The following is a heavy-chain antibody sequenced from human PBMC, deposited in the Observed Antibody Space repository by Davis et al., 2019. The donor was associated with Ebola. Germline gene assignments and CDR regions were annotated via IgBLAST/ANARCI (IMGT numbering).Heavy chain of an antibody. Sequence: AASVKVSCKASGYTFTSYGISWVRQAPGQGLEWMGWISAYNGNTNYAQKLQGRVTMTTDTSTSTAYMELSSLRSEDTAVYYCAAYKGGARTKWLAFDYWGQGTLVTVSS. D-gene: IGHD6-19*01. CDR1: GYTFTSYG. CDR3: AAYKGGARTKWLAFDY. J-gene: IGHJ4*02. V-gene: IGHV1-18*01. CDR2: ISAYNGNT.